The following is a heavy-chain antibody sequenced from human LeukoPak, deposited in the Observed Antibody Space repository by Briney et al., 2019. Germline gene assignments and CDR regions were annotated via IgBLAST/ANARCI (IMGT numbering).Heavy chain of an antibody. Sequence: GRSLSLSCSASGFTFSIYAMHWVRHAPGKGLEYVSAISSNGDYTYYADAVKGRFTISRDNCKNTLYLQMSSLRAADTAVYYCTYGDATFDYWGQGTLVTVSS. D-gene: IGHD4-17*01. CDR1: GFTFSIYA. V-gene: IGHV3-64D*06. CDR3: TYGDATFDY. J-gene: IGHJ4*02. CDR2: ISSNGDYT.